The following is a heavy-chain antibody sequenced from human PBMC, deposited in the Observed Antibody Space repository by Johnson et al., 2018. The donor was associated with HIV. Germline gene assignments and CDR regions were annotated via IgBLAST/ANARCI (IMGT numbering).Heavy chain of an antibody. CDR2: IKQDGSEK. CDR1: GFTFSSYW. D-gene: IGHD3-22*01. J-gene: IGHJ3*02. CDR3: ASDYYYDSRARLGAFDI. Sequence: MLLVESGGGLVQPGGSLRLSCAASGFTFSSYWMSWVRQAPGKGLEWVANIKQDGSEKYYVDSVKGRFTISRDNAKNSLYLQMNSLRAEDTAVYYCASDYYYDSRARLGAFDIWGQGTVVTVSS. V-gene: IGHV3-7*03.